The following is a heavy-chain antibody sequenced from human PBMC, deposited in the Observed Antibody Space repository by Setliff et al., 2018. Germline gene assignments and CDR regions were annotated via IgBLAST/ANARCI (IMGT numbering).Heavy chain of an antibody. J-gene: IGHJ4*02. CDR3: ARDLGHGGDSGY. CDR1: GYSISSGYI. Sequence: PSETLSLTCTVSGYSISSGYIWGWIRQPPGKGLEWVGNIGHTGSINYNPSLKSRLTFSRDTSKNQVSLKLNSVTATDTAVYYCARDLGHGGDSGYWGQGILVTVSS. V-gene: IGHV4-38-2*02. CDR2: IGHTGSI. D-gene: IGHD2-21*02.